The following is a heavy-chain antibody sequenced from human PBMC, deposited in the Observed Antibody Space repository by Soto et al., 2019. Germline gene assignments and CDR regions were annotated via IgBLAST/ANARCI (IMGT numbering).Heavy chain of an antibody. J-gene: IGHJ3*02. CDR1: GDSVSSNSAA. Sequence: QTLSLTCAISGDSVSSNSAAWNWIRQSPSRGLEWLGRTYYRSKWYNDYAVSVKSRITINPDTSKNQFSLQLNSVTPEDTAVYYCARVPSSRTRRGDAFDIWGQGTMVTVSS. V-gene: IGHV6-1*01. CDR2: TYYRSKWYN. D-gene: IGHD6-13*01. CDR3: ARVPSSRTRRGDAFDI.